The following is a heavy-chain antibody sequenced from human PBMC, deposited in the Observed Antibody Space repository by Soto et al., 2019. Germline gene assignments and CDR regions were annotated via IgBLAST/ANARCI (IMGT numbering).Heavy chain of an antibody. CDR3: ASLFKVPAARYIDL. J-gene: IGHJ2*01. CDR2: IYYSGST. V-gene: IGHV4-39*01. CDR1: GGSISSSSYY. D-gene: IGHD2-2*01. Sequence: QLQLQESGPGPVKPSETLSLTCTVSGGSISSSSYYWGWIRKSPGKGLEWIGSIYYSGSTYYNPSHKSRVTLAVDTSKSQVSLKLSPVTAADTAVYYRASLFKVPAARYIDLWGRGTLVTVSS.